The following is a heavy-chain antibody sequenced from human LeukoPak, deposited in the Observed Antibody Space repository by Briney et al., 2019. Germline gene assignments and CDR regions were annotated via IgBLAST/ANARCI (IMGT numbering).Heavy chain of an antibody. V-gene: IGHV4-59*08. CDR3: ARPWVGELFDWDWFDP. J-gene: IGHJ5*02. D-gene: IGHD3-10*01. Sequence: SETLSLTCTVSGGSISSYYWGWIRQPPGKGLEWIGYIYYSGSTNYNPSLKSRVTISVDTSKNQFSLKLSSVTAADTAVYYCARPWVGELFDWDWFDPWGQGTLVTVSS. CDR1: GGSISSYY. CDR2: IYYSGST.